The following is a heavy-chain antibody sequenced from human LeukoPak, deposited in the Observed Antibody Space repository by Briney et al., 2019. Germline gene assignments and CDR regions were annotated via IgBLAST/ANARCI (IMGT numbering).Heavy chain of an antibody. CDR2: ISGNADST. Sequence: GGSLRLSCAASGFTFSSYAMSWVRQAPGKGLEWVSTISGNADSTHYADSVKGRFTISRDNSENTLYLQMNSLRAEDTALYYCAKDRRIAAAGTNYFDYWGRGTLVTVSS. J-gene: IGHJ4*02. D-gene: IGHD6-13*01. V-gene: IGHV3-23*01. CDR1: GFTFSSYA. CDR3: AKDRRIAAAGTNYFDY.